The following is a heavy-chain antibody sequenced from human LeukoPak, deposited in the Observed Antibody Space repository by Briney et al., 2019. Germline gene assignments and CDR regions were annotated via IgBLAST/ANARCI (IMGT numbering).Heavy chain of an antibody. D-gene: IGHD3-16*02. V-gene: IGHV1-69*13. Sequence: ASVKVSCKASGGTFSSYAISWVRQAPGQGLERMGGIIPIFGTANYAQKFQGRVTITADESTSTAYMELSSLRSEDTAVYYCAMFTFGGVIAPHYFDYWGQGTLVTVSS. CDR1: GGTFSSYA. J-gene: IGHJ4*02. CDR3: AMFTFGGVIAPHYFDY. CDR2: IIPIFGTA.